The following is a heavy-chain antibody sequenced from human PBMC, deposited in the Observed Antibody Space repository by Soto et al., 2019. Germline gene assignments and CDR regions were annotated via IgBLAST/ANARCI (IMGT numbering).Heavy chain of an antibody. Sequence: SETLSLTCAVSGGSISSGGYSWSWIRQPPGKGLEWIGYIYHSGSTYYNPSLKSRVTISVDRSKNQFSLKLSSVTAADTAVYYCARVRGSYYYGMDVWGQGTKVTVSS. CDR3: ARVRGSYYYGMDV. D-gene: IGHD1-26*01. J-gene: IGHJ6*02. CDR2: IYHSGST. CDR1: GGSISSGGYS. V-gene: IGHV4-30-2*01.